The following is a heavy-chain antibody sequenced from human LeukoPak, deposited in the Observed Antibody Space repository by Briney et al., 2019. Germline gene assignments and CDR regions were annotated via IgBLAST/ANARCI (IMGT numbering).Heavy chain of an antibody. Sequence: PGGSLRLSCAASGFTFSSYSMNWVRQAPGKGLEWVSSISSSSSYIYYADSVKGRFTISRDNAKNSLYLQMNSLRAEDTAVYYCARGRTNEYGLTETTSWGQGTLVTVSS. V-gene: IGHV3-21*01. CDR1: GFTFSSYS. CDR2: ISSSSSYI. J-gene: IGHJ4*02. CDR3: ARGRTNEYGLTETTS. D-gene: IGHD4-17*01.